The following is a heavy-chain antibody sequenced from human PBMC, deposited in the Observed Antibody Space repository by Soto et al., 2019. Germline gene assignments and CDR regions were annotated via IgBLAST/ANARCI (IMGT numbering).Heavy chain of an antibody. CDR2: IYYSGST. CDR1: GGSISSGGYY. V-gene: IGHV4-31*03. Sequence: SETLSLTCTVSGGSISSGGYYWSWIRQHPGKGLEWIGYIYYSGSTYYNPSLKSRVTISVDTSKNQFSLKLSSVTAADTAVYYCARAGAYGSGSYLKYWGQGTLVTVSS. J-gene: IGHJ4*02. D-gene: IGHD3-10*01. CDR3: ARAGAYGSGSYLKY.